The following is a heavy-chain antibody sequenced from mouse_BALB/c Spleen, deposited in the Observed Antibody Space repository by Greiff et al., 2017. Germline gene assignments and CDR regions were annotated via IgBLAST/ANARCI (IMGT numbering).Heavy chain of an antibody. CDR2: INSNGGST. V-gene: IGHV5-6-3*01. CDR1: GFTFSSYG. CDR3: ARERDDYDWYFDV. J-gene: IGHJ1*01. D-gene: IGHD2-4*01. Sequence: EVQLVESGGGLVQPGGSLKLSCAASGFTFSSYGMSWVRQTPDKRLELVATINSNGGSTYYPDSVKGRFTISRDNAKNTLYLQMSSLKSEDTAMYYCARERDDYDWYFDVWGAGTTVTVSS.